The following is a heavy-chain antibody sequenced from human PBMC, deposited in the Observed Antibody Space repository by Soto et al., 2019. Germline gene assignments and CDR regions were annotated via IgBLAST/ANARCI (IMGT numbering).Heavy chain of an antibody. J-gene: IGHJ4*02. CDR2: ISAGGDST. CDR1: GFTFSLYP. CDR3: ARRV. Sequence: EVKVLESGGGLVQPGGSLRLSCATSGFTFSLYPMNWVRQAPGKGLEWVSGISAGGDSTYYADSVKGRFTIVRDNSKNSVYLQMNSLRVEDTAVYYCARRVWGQGTLVTVSS. V-gene: IGHV3-23*01.